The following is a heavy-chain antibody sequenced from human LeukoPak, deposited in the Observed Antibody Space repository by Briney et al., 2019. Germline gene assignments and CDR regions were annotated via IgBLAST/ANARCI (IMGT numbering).Heavy chain of an antibody. V-gene: IGHV4-31*03. CDR2: IYYSGST. CDR1: RGSISSGGYY. J-gene: IGHJ4*02. D-gene: IGHD2-2*01. Sequence: PSETLSLTCTVSRGSISSGGYYWSWIRQHPGKGLEWIGYIYYSGSTYYNPSLKSRVTISVDTSKNQFSLKLSSVTAADTAVYYCARIRLGRPGYYFDYWGQGTLVTVSS. CDR3: ARIRLGRPGYYFDY.